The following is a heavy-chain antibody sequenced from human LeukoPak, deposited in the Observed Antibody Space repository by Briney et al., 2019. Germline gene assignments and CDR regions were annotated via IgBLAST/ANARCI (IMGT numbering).Heavy chain of an antibody. J-gene: IGHJ3*02. Sequence: GGSLRLSCTVSGFTFSNYEMNWVRQAPGKGLEWVSYISSSGSAKYYADSVKGRFTISRDNAESSPYLQMNSLRAEDTAVYYCARDGVRGVRDAFDIWGQGTRVTVSS. CDR1: GFTFSNYE. D-gene: IGHD3-10*01. CDR3: ARDGVRGVRDAFDI. CDR2: ISSSGSAK. V-gene: IGHV3-48*03.